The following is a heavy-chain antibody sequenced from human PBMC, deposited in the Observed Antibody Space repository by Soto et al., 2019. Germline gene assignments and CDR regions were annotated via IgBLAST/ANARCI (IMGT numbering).Heavy chain of an antibody. V-gene: IGHV6-1*01. D-gene: IGHD3-10*01. CDR3: TGITWFRGMDV. Sequence: PSETLSLTCAISGDSVSSNSAGWNWIRQSPSRGLEWLGRTYYKSKWNNDYALSVKSRITINPDTSKNQFFLHLYSVTPEDTAVYYCTGITWFRGMDVWGQGTPVTVSS. J-gene: IGHJ6*02. CDR2: TYYKSKWNN. CDR1: GDSVSSNSAG.